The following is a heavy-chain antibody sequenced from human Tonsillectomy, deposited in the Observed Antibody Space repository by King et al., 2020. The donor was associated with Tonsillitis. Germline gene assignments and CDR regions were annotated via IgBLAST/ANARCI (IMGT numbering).Heavy chain of an antibody. D-gene: IGHD6-19*01. Sequence: QLQESGPGLVKPSETLSLTCTVSGYSISTGYYWGWIRQPPGKGLEWIGNIYHSGSTSYNPSLKSRVTISVDTSKNQFSLKLSSVTAADTAVYYCARDSFFRSSDWSIDYWGQGPLVTVSS. CDR1: GYSISTGYY. CDR2: IYHSGST. CDR3: ARDSFFRSSDWSIDY. J-gene: IGHJ4*02. V-gene: IGHV4-38-2*02.